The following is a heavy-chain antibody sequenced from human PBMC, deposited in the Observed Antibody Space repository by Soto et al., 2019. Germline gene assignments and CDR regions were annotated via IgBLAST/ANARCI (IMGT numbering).Heavy chain of an antibody. CDR2: IYSGGTT. V-gene: IGHV3-66*01. Sequence: GGSLRLSCAASGFTVSGNSVSWVRQAPGKGLEWVSVIYSGGTTYYADSVKGRFTISRDNSKNTLCLQLNSLRAEDTSVYYCGAASTATRLYYMDVWGKGTTVTVSS. D-gene: IGHD6-6*01. CDR1: GFTVSGNS. CDR3: GAASTATRLYYMDV. J-gene: IGHJ6*03.